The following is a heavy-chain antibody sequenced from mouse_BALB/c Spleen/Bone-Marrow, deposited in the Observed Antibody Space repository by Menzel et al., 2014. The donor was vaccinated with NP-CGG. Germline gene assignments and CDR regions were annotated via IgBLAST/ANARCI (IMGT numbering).Heavy chain of an antibody. J-gene: IGHJ2*01. Sequence: VHLVESGPELVKPGASVKMSCKASGYSFTSYYIHWVKQRPGQGLEWIGWIFPGSDNTKYNEKFKGKATLTADTSSSTAYMHLSSLTSEDSAVYFCARDWDEYYFDYWGQGTTLTVSS. CDR2: IFPGSDNT. CDR1: GYSFTSYY. CDR3: ARDWDEYYFDY. D-gene: IGHD4-1*01. V-gene: IGHV1-66*01.